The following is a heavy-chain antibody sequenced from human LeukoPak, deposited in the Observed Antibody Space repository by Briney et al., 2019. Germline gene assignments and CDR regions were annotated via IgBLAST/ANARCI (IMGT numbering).Heavy chain of an antibody. D-gene: IGHD3-16*02. J-gene: IGHJ4*02. CDR2: ISSSSSTI. CDR3: ASQLWGSYPSR. Sequence: GGSLRLSCAASGFTFSSYSMNWVRQAPGKGLEWVSYISSSSSTIYYADSVKGRFTISRDNAKNSLYLQMNSLRAEDTAVYYCASQLWGSYPSRWGQGTLVTVSS. CDR1: GFTFSSYS. V-gene: IGHV3-48*01.